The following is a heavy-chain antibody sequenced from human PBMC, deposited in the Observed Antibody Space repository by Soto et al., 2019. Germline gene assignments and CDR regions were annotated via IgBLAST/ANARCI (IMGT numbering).Heavy chain of an antibody. Sequence: PGVSLRLSCAASGFAFSSYWMSWVRQAPGKGLEWVANIKQDGSEKYYVDSVKGRFTISRDNAKNSLYPQMNSLRAEDTAVYYCASRVRRDYYYMDVWGKGTTVTVSS. D-gene: IGHD2-2*01. J-gene: IGHJ6*03. CDR3: ASRVRRDYYYMDV. V-gene: IGHV3-7*01. CDR2: IKQDGSEK. CDR1: GFAFSSYW.